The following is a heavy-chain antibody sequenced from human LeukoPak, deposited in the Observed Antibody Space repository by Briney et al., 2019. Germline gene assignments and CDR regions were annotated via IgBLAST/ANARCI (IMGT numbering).Heavy chain of an antibody. J-gene: IGHJ4*02. CDR2: IYYSGST. CDR3: ARGLGGITMVRGAFDY. V-gene: IGHV4-39*07. Sequence: SETLSLTCTVSGGSISSSSYYWGWIRQPPGKGLEWIGSIYYSGSTYYNPSLKSRVTISVDTSKNQFSLKLSSVTAADTAVYYCARGLGGITMVRGAFDYWGQGTLVTVSS. D-gene: IGHD3-10*01. CDR1: GGSISSSSYY.